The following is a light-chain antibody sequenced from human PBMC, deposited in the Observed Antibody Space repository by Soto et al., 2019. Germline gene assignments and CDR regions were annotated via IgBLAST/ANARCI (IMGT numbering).Light chain of an antibody. CDR2: EVS. J-gene: IGLJ2*01. CDR3: TSYTSSTSYVV. CDR1: SSDVGGYNY. V-gene: IGLV2-14*01. Sequence: QSALSQPASVSGSPGQSITISCTGTSSDVGGYNYVSWYQQHPGKAPKLMIYEVSNRPSGVSNRFSASKSGNTASLTISGLQAEDEADYYCTSYTSSTSYVVFGGGTKLTVL.